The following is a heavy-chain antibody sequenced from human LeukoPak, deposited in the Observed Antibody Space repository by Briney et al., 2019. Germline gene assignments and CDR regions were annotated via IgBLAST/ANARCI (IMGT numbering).Heavy chain of an antibody. CDR3: ARGGMILSRGDPWAGRLFDP. V-gene: IGHV4-4*02. Sequence: SETLSLTCAVSGGSISSSNWWSWVRQPPGKGLEWIGEIYHSGSTNYNPSLKSRVTISVDKSKNQFSLKLSSVTAADTAVYYCARGGMILSRGDPWAGRLFDPWGQGTLVTVSS. J-gene: IGHJ5*02. CDR2: IYHSGST. D-gene: IGHD3-10*01. CDR1: GGSISSSNW.